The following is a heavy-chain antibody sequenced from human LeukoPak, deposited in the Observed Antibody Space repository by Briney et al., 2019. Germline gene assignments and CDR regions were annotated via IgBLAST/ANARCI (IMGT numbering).Heavy chain of an antibody. CDR2: IYYSGST. CDR1: GGSISSGDYY. J-gene: IGHJ4*02. D-gene: IGHD7-27*01. CDR3: ARGSRQLGICRWVLDYFDY. Sequence: PSETLSLTCTVSGGSISSGDYYWSWIRQPPGKGLEWIGYIYYSGSTYYNPSLKSRVTISVDTSKNQFSLKLSSVTAADTAVYYCARGSRQLGICRWVLDYFDYWGQGTLVTVSS. V-gene: IGHV4-30-4*08.